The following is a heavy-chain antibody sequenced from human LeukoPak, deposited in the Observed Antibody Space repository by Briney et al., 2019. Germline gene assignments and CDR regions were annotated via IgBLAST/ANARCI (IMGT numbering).Heavy chain of an antibody. J-gene: IGHJ4*02. CDR1: GYTFTGYY. Sequence: ASVKVSCKASGYTFTGYYMHWVRQAPGQGLEWMGWINPNSGGTNYAQKFQGRVTMTRDTSISTAYMELSRLRSDDTAVYYCARGSEAYDFWSGYYPIDYWGQGTLVTVSS. CDR3: ARGSEAYDFWSGYYPIDY. V-gene: IGHV1-2*02. CDR2: INPNSGGT. D-gene: IGHD3-3*01.